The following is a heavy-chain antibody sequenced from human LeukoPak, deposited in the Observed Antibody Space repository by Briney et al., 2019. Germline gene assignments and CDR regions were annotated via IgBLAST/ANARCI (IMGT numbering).Heavy chain of an antibody. V-gene: IGHV3-11*06. CDR1: GFTFSDYY. Sequence: GGSLRLSCAASGFTFSDYYMSWIRQAPGKGLEWVSYISSSSSYTNYADSVKGRFTISRDNAKNSLYLQMNSLRAEDTAVYYCARDCSNTSCYSSHGMDVWGKGTTVTVSS. CDR2: ISSSSSYT. J-gene: IGHJ6*04. D-gene: IGHD2-2*01. CDR3: ARDCSNTSCYSSHGMDV.